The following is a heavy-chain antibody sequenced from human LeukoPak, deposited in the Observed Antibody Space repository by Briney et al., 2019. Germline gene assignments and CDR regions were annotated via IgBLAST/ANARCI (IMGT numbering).Heavy chain of an antibody. Sequence: PFETLPDTRTVSGDSVSSYHWSWIRQPPGKGLEWIGNIYYSGTISYNPSLKSRVTISVDTSKNQFSLRLSSVTGADTAVYYCARVDFGVVNDAFDIWAQEPRLTVSS. J-gene: IGHJ3*02. CDR3: ARVDFGVVNDAFDI. D-gene: IGHD3-3*01. CDR2: IYYSGTI. CDR1: GDSVSSYH. V-gene: IGHV4-59*02.